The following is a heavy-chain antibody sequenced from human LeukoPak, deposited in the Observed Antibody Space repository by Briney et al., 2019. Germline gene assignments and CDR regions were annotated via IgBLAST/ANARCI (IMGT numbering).Heavy chain of an antibody. V-gene: IGHV3-21*04. CDR2: ISGSSSYI. CDR1: GFTFSTYN. D-gene: IGHD3-10*01. CDR3: ASEMGSGSTNDY. Sequence: PGGSLRLSCAASGFTFSTYNMNWVRQAPGKGLEWVSSISGSSSYIYYADSVKGRFSISRDNAKNSLYLQMNSLRAEDTAVYYCASEMGSGSTNDYWGQGTLVTVSS. J-gene: IGHJ4*02.